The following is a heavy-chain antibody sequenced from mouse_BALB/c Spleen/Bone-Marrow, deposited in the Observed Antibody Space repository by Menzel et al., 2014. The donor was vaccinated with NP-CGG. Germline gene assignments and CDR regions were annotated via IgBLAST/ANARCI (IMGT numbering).Heavy chain of an antibody. CDR1: GLTFTDYY. J-gene: IGHJ2*01. Sequence: EVKLVESGGGLVQPGGSLRLSCATSGLTFTDYYMSWVRQPPGKALEWLGFIRNKANGYTTEYSASVKGRFTISRDNSQSILYLQMNALRAEDSATYYCARALIVFDYWGQGTTLTVSS. V-gene: IGHV7-3*02. CDR3: ARALIVFDY. CDR2: IRNKANGYTT.